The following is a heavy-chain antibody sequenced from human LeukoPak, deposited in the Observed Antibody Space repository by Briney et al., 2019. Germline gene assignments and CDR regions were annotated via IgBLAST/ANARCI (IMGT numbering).Heavy chain of an antibody. Sequence: GGSLRLSCAASGFTFSSYWMSWVRQAPGKGLEWVANIKQDGSEKYYVDSVKGRFTISRDNAKNSLYLQMNSLRAEDTAVYYCARGNPNSVVPAYHYYYMDVWGKGTTVTVSS. V-gene: IGHV3-7*01. D-gene: IGHD2-2*01. CDR2: IKQDGSEK. CDR1: GFTFSSYW. J-gene: IGHJ6*03. CDR3: ARGNPNSVVPAYHYYYMDV.